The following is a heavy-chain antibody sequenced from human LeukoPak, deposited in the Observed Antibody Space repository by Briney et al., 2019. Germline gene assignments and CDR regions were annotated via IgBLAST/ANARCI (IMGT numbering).Heavy chain of an antibody. Sequence: GGSLRLSCVASGVTLSNYAMSWARQAPGKGLEWVSVIHSGGTTYYADSVKGRFTISRDNSRNTLYLQMNSLRAEDTAVYYCARGRVTYSGYDFPYYFDYWGQGTLVTVSS. CDR3: ARGRVTYSGYDFPYYFDY. CDR1: GVTLSNYA. D-gene: IGHD5-12*01. J-gene: IGHJ4*02. V-gene: IGHV3-53*01. CDR2: IHSGGTT.